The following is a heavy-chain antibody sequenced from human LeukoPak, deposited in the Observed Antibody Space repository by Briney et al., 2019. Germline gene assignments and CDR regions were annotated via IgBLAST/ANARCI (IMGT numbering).Heavy chain of an antibody. V-gene: IGHV3-7*01. Sequence: PGGSLRLSCAASGFTFSTYWMAWVRQAPGKGLEWVANIKGDESARHQADSVKGRFTISRDNAKKSVYLQMSSLRGEDTAVYYCARDVGGSLDYWGQGTLVTASS. CDR3: ARDVGGSLDY. CDR2: IKGDESAR. CDR1: GFTFSTYW. D-gene: IGHD1-26*01. J-gene: IGHJ4*02.